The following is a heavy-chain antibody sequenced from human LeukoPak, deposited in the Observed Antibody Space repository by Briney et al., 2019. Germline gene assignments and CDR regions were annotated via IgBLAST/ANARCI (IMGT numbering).Heavy chain of an antibody. D-gene: IGHD3-22*01. Sequence: ASVKVSCKASGGTFSSYVINWVRQAAGQGLEWMGWMNPNSGNTGYAQKFQGRVTMTRNTSINTAYMELSSLRPEDTAVYYCARLPYYDSSGSPSHWGQGALVAVSS. J-gene: IGHJ4*02. CDR3: ARLPYYDSSGSPSH. CDR1: GGTFSSYV. CDR2: MNPNSGNT. V-gene: IGHV1-8*02.